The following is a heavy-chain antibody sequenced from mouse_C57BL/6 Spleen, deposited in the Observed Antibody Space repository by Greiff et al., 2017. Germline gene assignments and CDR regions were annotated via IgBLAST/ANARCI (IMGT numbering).Heavy chain of an antibody. CDR3: TRDTTVVGDYAMDY. Sequence: EVQGVESGEGLVKPGGSLKLSCAASGFTFSSYAMSWVRQTPEKRLEWVAYISSGGDYIYYADTVKGRFTISRDNARNTLYLQMSSLKSEDTAMYYCTRDTTVVGDYAMDYWGQGTSVTVSS. CDR1: GFTFSSYA. CDR2: ISSGGDYI. D-gene: IGHD1-1*01. V-gene: IGHV5-9-1*02. J-gene: IGHJ4*01.